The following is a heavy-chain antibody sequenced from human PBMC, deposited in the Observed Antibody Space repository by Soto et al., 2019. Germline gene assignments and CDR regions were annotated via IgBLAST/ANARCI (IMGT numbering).Heavy chain of an antibody. CDR1: GFTFSSYW. J-gene: IGHJ3*02. CDR3: ASGSGTDAFDI. D-gene: IGHD1-1*01. Sequence: PGGSLRLSCAASGFTFSSYWMSWVRQAPGKGLEWVANIKQDGSEKYYVDSVKGRFTISRDNAKNSLYPQMNSLRAEDTAVYYCASGSGTDAFDIWGQGTMVTVSS. V-gene: IGHV3-7*01. CDR2: IKQDGSEK.